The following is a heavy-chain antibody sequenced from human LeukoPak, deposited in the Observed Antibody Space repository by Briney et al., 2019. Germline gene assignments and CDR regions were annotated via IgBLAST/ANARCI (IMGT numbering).Heavy chain of an antibody. D-gene: IGHD5-12*01. CDR2: IHYSGST. CDR1: GGSISTYY. V-gene: IGHV4-59*08. J-gene: IGHJ4*02. Sequence: SETLSLTCTVSGGSISTYYWSWIRQPPGKGLEWIGYIHYSGSTNYNSSLKSRVTISVDTSKNQFSLRLSSVTAADTAVYYCARMGGYSGYATHWGQGNLVTVSS. CDR3: ARMGGYSGYATH.